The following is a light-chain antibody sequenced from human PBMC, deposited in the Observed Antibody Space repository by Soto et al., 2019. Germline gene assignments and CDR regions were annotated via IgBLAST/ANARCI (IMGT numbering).Light chain of an antibody. CDR3: QQYTNWPLT. CDR2: GAS. J-gene: IGKJ4*01. V-gene: IGKV3-15*01. CDR1: QSIATN. Sequence: EIVMTQSPATLSVSPGERATLSCWASQSIATNLDWYQQKPGQAPRLLISGASARATGIPDRFSGSGSGIEFTLTISSLQSEDFAVYYCQQYTNWPLTFGGGTKVEIK.